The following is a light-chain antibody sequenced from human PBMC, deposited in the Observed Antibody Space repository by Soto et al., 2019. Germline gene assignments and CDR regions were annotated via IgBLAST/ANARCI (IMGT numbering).Light chain of an antibody. CDR1: SSDVGGYNY. Sequence: QSVLTQPASVSGSPGQSITISCTGTSSDVGGYNYVSWYQHHPGKAPKFMIYEVSNRPSGVSNRFSGSKSGNTASLTISGLQAEDEATYYCSSYISSSTLYVFGTGTKVTVL. V-gene: IGLV2-14*01. J-gene: IGLJ1*01. CDR2: EVS. CDR3: SSYISSSTLYV.